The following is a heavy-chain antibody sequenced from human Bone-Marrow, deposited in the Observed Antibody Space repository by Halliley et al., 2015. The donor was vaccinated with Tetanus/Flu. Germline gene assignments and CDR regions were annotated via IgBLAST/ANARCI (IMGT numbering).Heavy chain of an antibody. Sequence: QMQLVQSGAEVKKPGASLKVSCKASGYTFTNYGISWVRQAPGQGLEWMGWISAYNGKTTYAQNLQGRVTMTTDTSTSTAYMELRGRRSDATALCYGARREGYSNHYWGQGTLVTVSS. D-gene: IGHD4-4*01. V-gene: IGHV1-18*04. CDR3: ARREGYSNHY. CDR1: GYTFTNYG. CDR2: ISAYNGKT. J-gene: IGHJ4*02.